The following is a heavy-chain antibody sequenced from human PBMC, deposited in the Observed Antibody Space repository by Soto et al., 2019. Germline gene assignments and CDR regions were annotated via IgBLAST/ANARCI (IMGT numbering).Heavy chain of an antibody. CDR2: ISAYNGNT. CDR3: AREYSSSLVHVNWFDP. J-gene: IGHJ5*02. CDR1: GYTFTSYG. Sequence: QVQLVQSGAEVKKPGASVKVSCKASGYTFTSYGISWVRQAPGQGLEWMGWISAYNGNTHYAQTLQGRVTMTTDTSTSTAYMELRSLRSADAAVYYCAREYSSSLVHVNWFDPWGQGTLVTVSS. D-gene: IGHD6-13*01. V-gene: IGHV1-18*01.